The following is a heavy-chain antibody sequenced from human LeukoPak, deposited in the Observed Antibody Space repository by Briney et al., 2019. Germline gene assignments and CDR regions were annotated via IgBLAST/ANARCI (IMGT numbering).Heavy chain of an antibody. CDR2: IYHSGTT. J-gene: IGHJ4*02. CDR3: AVKGAVSGSFDY. D-gene: IGHD5-12*01. Sequence: SETLSLTCAVSGGSISSSNWWSWVRQSPGKGLEWIGEIYHSGTTNYNPSLKSRVTISVDKSKNQFSLKPSSVTAADTAVYYCAVKGAVSGSFDYWGQGTLVTVSS. CDR1: GGSISSSNW. V-gene: IGHV4-4*02.